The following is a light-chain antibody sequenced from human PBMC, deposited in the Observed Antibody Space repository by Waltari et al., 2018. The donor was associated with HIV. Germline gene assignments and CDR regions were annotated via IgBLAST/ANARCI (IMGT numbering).Light chain of an antibody. J-gene: IGLJ2*01. CDR2: EVT. CDR3: SSYTRRGTVV. CDR1: SSDIGYYDY. Sequence: QSALPQPASVSGSPGQSIVLPCTGRSSDIGYYDYVSWYQQYPGQAPKALIYEVTSRPSGTSSRFSGSKSATTAFLAISKLQTDDEADYFCSSYTRRGTVVFGGGTRLTVL. V-gene: IGLV2-14*03.